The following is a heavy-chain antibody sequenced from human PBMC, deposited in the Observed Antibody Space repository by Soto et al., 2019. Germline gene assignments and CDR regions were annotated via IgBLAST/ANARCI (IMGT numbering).Heavy chain of an antibody. CDR1: GFSLSTSGVG. V-gene: IGHV2-5*01. CDR2: IYWNDDK. D-gene: IGHD6-13*01. J-gene: IGHJ6*02. Sequence: QITLKESGPTLVKPTQTLTLTCTFSGFSLSTSGVGVGWIRQPPGKALEWLALIYWNDDKRYNPSLKSRLTITKDTSKNQVVLTMTNMDPVDTATYYCAHRQNSSSWYYYYYYGMDVWGQGTTVTVSS. CDR3: AHRQNSSSWYYYYYYGMDV.